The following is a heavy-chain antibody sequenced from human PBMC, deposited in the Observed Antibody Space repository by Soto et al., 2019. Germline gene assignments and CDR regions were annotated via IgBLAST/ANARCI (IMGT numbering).Heavy chain of an antibody. D-gene: IGHD3-10*01. CDR2: IAPYDTGI. V-gene: IGHV3-74*01. Sequence: EVQLVESGGGLVQPGGSLRLSCRDSGFTFRGDGMHWVRQAPGKGLDWVSRIAPYDTGIGYADSVKGRFTISRDNAKSTLYLQMNSLRPEDTAVYYWTRETFGARDYWGQGTLVTVSS. CDR1: GFTFRGDG. CDR3: TRETFGARDY. J-gene: IGHJ4*02.